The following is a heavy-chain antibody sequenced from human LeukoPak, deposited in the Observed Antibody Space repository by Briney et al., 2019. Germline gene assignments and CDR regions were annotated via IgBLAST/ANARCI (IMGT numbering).Heavy chain of an antibody. Sequence: ASVKVSCKASGYTFTGYYMHWVRQAPGQGLEWMGWINPNGGGTNYAQKFQGRVTMTRDTSISTAYMELSRLRSDDTAVYYCARRVRGDYVWGSYREYDAFDIWGQGTMVTVSS. CDR2: INPNGGGT. CDR1: GYTFTGYY. J-gene: IGHJ3*02. CDR3: ARRVRGDYVWGSYREYDAFDI. V-gene: IGHV1-2*02. D-gene: IGHD3-16*02.